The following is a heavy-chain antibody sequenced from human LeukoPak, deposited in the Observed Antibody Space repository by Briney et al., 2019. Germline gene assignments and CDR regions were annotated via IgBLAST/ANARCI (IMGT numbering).Heavy chain of an antibody. CDR2: ITGSSDTI. D-gene: IGHD1-26*01. J-gene: IGHJ4*02. Sequence: GGSLRLSCAASGFIFSSYPMNWVRQASGKGLEWLSQITGSSDTIYYADSLKGRFTVSRDNAKNSLYLQMNSLRAEDTAVYYCARTIVGATGADYWGQGTLVTVSS. V-gene: IGHV3-48*04. CDR1: GFIFSSYP. CDR3: ARTIVGATGADY.